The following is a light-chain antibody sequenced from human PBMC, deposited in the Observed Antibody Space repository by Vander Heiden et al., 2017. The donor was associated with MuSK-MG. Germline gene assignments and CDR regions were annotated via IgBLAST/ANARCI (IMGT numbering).Light chain of an antibody. CDR1: QSISSW. CDR3: QQDNSYPWT. CDR2: DAS. J-gene: IGKJ1*01. Sequence: DIQMTQSPSTLSASVGDRVTITCRASQSISSWLAWYQQKPGKAPKLLIYDASSLVSGVPSRFSGSGSGTEFTLTISSLQPDDFATYYCQQDNSYPWTFGQGTKVEIK. V-gene: IGKV1-5*01.